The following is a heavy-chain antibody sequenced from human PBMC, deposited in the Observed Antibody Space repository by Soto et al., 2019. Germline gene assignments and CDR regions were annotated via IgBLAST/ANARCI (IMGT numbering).Heavy chain of an antibody. Sequence: PSETLSLTCTVSGGSISSGPYFWSWVRQRPGEGLEWIGNIYYTGITYYNLSLKSRVAISVDTSKNHFSLTLTSLTAADTAIYYCARVLITPSTPLDRWGQGTLVTVSS. CDR2: IYYTGIT. CDR3: ARVLITPSTPLDR. CDR1: GGSISSGPYF. J-gene: IGHJ5*02. D-gene: IGHD3-16*01. V-gene: IGHV4-31*03.